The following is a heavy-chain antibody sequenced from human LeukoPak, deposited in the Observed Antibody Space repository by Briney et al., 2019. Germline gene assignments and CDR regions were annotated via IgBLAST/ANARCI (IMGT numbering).Heavy chain of an antibody. J-gene: IGHJ4*02. CDR1: GFTFTNYW. Sequence: GGSLRLSCAGSGFTFTNYWMSWVRQAPGKGLEWVAIIKQDGSERYYGDSVKGRFTVSRDNAKSSLYLQMNSLRAEDTAVYYCARAAGSGWSPEFDYWGQGTLVTVSS. D-gene: IGHD6-19*01. CDR3: ARAAGSGWSPEFDY. CDR2: IKQDGSER. V-gene: IGHV3-7*01.